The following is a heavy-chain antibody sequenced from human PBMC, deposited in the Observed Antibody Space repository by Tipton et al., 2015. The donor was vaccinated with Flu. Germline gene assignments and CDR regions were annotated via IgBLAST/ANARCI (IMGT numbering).Heavy chain of an antibody. CDR2: IYTSGST. Sequence: TLSLTCTVSGGSISSGSYYWSWIRQPAGKGLEWIGRIYTSGSTNYNPSLKSQVTISVDTSKNQFSLKLSSVTAADTAVYYCVRVPSPYCSGGSCYGFWFDPWGQGTLVTVSS. CDR3: VRVPSPYCSGGSCYGFWFDP. D-gene: IGHD2-15*01. CDR1: GGSISSGSYY. V-gene: IGHV4-61*02. J-gene: IGHJ5*02.